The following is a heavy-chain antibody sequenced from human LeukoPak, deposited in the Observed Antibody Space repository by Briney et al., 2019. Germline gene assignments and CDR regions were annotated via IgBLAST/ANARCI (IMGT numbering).Heavy chain of an antibody. Sequence: GGSLRLSCAASGFTFDDYAMHWVRQAPGKGLEWVSGISWNSGSIGYADSVKGRFTISRDNAKNSLYLQMNSLRAEDTALYYCAKDIYGSGMNWFDPWGQGTLVTVSS. CDR1: GFTFDDYA. D-gene: IGHD3-10*01. CDR2: ISWNSGSI. CDR3: AKDIYGSGMNWFDP. V-gene: IGHV3-9*01. J-gene: IGHJ5*02.